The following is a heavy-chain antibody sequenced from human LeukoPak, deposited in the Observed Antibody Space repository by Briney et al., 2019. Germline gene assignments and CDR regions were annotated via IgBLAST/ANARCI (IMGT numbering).Heavy chain of an antibody. V-gene: IGHV4-61*02. CDR1: GGSISSGSFY. J-gene: IGHJ4*02. CDR3: ARLRGYSYGNIDY. CDR2: IYTSGGT. Sequence: SETLSLTCTVSGGSISSGSFYWSWIRQPAGKGLEWIGRIYTSGGTNYNPSLESRVTISADTSKNQFSLELSSVTAADTAVYYCARLRGYSYGNIDYWGQGTLVTVTS. D-gene: IGHD5-18*01.